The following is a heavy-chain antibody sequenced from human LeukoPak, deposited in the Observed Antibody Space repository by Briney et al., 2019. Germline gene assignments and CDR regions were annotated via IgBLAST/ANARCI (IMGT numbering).Heavy chain of an antibody. J-gene: IGHJ4*02. V-gene: IGHV3-7*03. CDR3: ARDQYDTWSRRGNFDS. CDR2: IKLDGSEK. CDR1: GFTFGKYW. D-gene: IGHD3-3*01. Sequence: GGSLRLSCVASGFTFGKYWMSWVHQAPGKGLEWVANIKLDGSEKNYVDSMKGRFTISRDNTKNSLYLQMNSLRVEDTAVFYCARDQYDTWSRRGNFDSWGQGTLVIVSS.